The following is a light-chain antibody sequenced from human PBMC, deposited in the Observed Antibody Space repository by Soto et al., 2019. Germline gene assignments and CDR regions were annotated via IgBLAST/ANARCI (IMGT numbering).Light chain of an antibody. J-gene: IGKJ4*01. Sequence: EIVLTQSPGTLSLSPGERATLSCRASQSISSNYLAWYQQTPGQAPRLLIYGASRRATDITDRFSGSGSGTDVTLTISRLEPEDVAVYYCQQYRASQGLTFGGGTKVEIK. CDR3: QQYRASQGLT. V-gene: IGKV3-20*01. CDR2: GAS. CDR1: QSISSNY.